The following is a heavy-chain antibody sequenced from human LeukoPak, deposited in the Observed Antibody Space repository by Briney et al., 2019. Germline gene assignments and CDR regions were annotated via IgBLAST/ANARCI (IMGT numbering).Heavy chain of an antibody. CDR3: ARTWGVGATNY. D-gene: IGHD1-26*01. J-gene: IGHJ4*02. CDR1: GCTFSSYS. Sequence: PGGSLRLSCAASGCTFSSYSMNWVRQAPGKGLEWVSSISSSSSYIYYADSVKGRFTISRDNAKNSLYLQMYSLRAEDTAVYYCARTWGVGATNYWGQGTLVTVSS. V-gene: IGHV3-21*01. CDR2: ISSSSSYI.